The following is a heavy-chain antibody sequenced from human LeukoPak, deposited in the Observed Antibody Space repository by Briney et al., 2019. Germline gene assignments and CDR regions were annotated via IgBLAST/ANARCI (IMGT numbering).Heavy chain of an antibody. CDR2: IFPGDSDT. D-gene: IGHD3-22*01. CDR1: GYSFTSHW. V-gene: IGHV5-51*01. CDR3: ARQGHDSSGSFDY. Sequence: GESLKISCKDSGYSFTSHWIGWVRQMPGKGLEWMGIIFPGDSDTRYSPSFQGQVTISADKSNSTAYLQWSSLKASDTAMYYCARQGHDSSGSFDYWGQGTLVTVSS. J-gene: IGHJ4*02.